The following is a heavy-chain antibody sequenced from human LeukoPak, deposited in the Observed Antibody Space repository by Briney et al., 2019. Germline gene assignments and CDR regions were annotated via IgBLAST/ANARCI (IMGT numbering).Heavy chain of an antibody. V-gene: IGHV4-59*01. CDR2: IYYSGSS. CDR1: GASFSSYY. Sequence: SETLSLTCTVSGASFSSYYWSWLRQPPGKGLEWIGYIYYSGSSNHNPSLKSRVTISVDTSRNQFSLRLSSVTAADTAVYYRARSKAGLRFDYWGHGTLVTVSS. D-gene: IGHD4-17*01. J-gene: IGHJ4*01. CDR3: ARSKAGLRFDY.